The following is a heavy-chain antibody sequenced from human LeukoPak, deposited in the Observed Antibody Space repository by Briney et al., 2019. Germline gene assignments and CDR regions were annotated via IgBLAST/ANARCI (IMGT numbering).Heavy chain of an antibody. J-gene: IGHJ4*02. Sequence: GASVKVSCKTSGYTFTSYYIHGLRQAPGQRFEWMGWSDPKSGATKYEHFQGRVTMTRDTSISTAYMELSRLTSDDTAVYYCARGNFYDNKGYSPVLRYWGQGTLVTVSS. CDR1: GYTFTSYY. D-gene: IGHD3-10*01. CDR3: ARGNFYDNKGYSPVLRY. V-gene: IGHV1-2*02. CDR2: SDPKSGAT.